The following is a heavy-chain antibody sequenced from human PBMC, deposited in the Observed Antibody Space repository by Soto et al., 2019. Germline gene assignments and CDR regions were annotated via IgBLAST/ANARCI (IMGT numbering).Heavy chain of an antibody. CDR1: GASISGYY. CDR2: IYATGTT. J-gene: IGHJ5*02. CDR3: VRDGTKTLRDWFDP. V-gene: IGHV4-4*07. Sequence: LSLTCTASGASISGYYWSWIRKSAGKGLEWIGRIYATGTTDYNPSLKSRVMMSVDTSKKQFSLRLRSVTAADTAVYYCVRDGTKTLRDWFDPWGQGISVTVSS. D-gene: IGHD1-1*01.